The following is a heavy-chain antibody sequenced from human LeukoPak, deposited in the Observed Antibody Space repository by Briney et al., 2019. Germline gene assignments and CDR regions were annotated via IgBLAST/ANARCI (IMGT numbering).Heavy chain of an antibody. V-gene: IGHV4-34*01. J-gene: IGHJ6*02. CDR2: INHSGST. CDR3: ARIPTTVTPPRGMDV. Sequence: SETLTLTCAVYGGSFSGYYWSWIRQPPGKGLEWIGEINHSGSTNYNPSLKSRVTISVHTSKNQFSLKLSSVTAADTAVYYCARIPTTVTPPRGMDVWGQGTTVTVSS. CDR1: GGSFSGYY. D-gene: IGHD4-17*01.